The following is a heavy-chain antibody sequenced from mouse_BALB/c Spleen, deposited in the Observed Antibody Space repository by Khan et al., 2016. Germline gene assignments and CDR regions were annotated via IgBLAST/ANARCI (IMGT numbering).Heavy chain of an antibody. CDR1: GYTFTSYY. CDR2: INPSNGGT. Sequence: QVQLQQSGAELVKPGASVKLSCKASGYTFTSYYMYWVKQRPGQGLEWIGEINPSNGGTNFNEKFKSKATLTVDKSSSTAYMQLSSLTSEDSAVYDCTRRTHYYGYYCDYWGQGTTLTVSS. J-gene: IGHJ2*01. V-gene: IGHV1S81*02. D-gene: IGHD1-2*01. CDR3: TRRTHYYGYYCDY.